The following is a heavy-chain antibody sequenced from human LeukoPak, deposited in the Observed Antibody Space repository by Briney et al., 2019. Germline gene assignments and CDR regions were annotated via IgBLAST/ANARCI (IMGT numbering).Heavy chain of an antibody. Sequence: PSETLSLTCTVSGVSISSFYWSWIRQPAGKGLEWFGRIYTSGSTNYNPSLKSRVTMSVDTSKNQFSLKLSSVTAADTAVYYCARGRYDILTGYSDLFDYWGQGTLVTVSS. D-gene: IGHD3-9*01. J-gene: IGHJ4*02. CDR2: IYTSGST. CDR1: GVSISSFY. V-gene: IGHV4-4*07. CDR3: ARGRYDILTGYSDLFDY.